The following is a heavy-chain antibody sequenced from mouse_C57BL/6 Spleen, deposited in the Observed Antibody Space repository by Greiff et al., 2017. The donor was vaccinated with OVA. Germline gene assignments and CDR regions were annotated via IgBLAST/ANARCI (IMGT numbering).Heavy chain of an antibody. J-gene: IGHJ4*01. V-gene: IGHV1-82*01. D-gene: IGHD1-1*01. Sequence: LVESGPELVKPGASVKISCKASGYAFSSSWLNWVKQRPGKGLEWIGRIYPGDGDTNYNGKFKGKATLTADKSSSTAYMQLSSLTSEDSAVYFCARSLYYYGSSYEAMDYWGQGTSVTVSS. CDR3: ARSLYYYGSSYEAMDY. CDR2: IYPGDGDT. CDR1: GYAFSSSW.